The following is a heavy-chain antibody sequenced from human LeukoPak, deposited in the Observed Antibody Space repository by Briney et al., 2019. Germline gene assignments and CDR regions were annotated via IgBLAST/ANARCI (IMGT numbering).Heavy chain of an antibody. CDR3: ARITYNYGRGTFDY. D-gene: IGHD3-10*02. Sequence: SGPALVKPTQTLTLTCTFSGFSLSTGGVCVSWIRQPPGQALEWLARIDWDDDKYYNTSLKTRLTISKDTSRNQVVLTMTNMDPVDTATYYCARITYNYGRGTFDYWGQGTLVTVSS. CDR1: GFSLSTGGVC. CDR2: IDWDDDK. J-gene: IGHJ4*02. V-gene: IGHV2-70*11.